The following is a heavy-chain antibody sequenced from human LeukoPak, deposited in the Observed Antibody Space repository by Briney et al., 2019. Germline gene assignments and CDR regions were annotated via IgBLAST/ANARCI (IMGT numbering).Heavy chain of an antibody. CDR3: ARGDDSTSSSTPKGWWVDY. Sequence: GASVKVSCKASGYTFTNYSISWVRQAPGQGLEWMGWISTYDGNTNSAQKLQGRLTMTTDTSTNTAYMELRSLRSDDTAVYYCARGDDSTSSSTPKGWWVDYWGQGTLVTVSS. V-gene: IGHV1-18*01. CDR2: ISTYDGNT. CDR1: GYTFTNYS. J-gene: IGHJ4*02. D-gene: IGHD6-6*01.